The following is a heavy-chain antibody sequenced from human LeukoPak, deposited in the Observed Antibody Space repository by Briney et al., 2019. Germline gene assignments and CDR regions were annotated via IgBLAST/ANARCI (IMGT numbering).Heavy chain of an antibody. CDR1: GFTVSSNY. CDR2: IYSGGST. V-gene: IGHV3-53*01. D-gene: IGHD6-6*01. CDR3: ARDHLNPYSSSPDAFDI. J-gene: IGHJ3*02. Sequence: PGGSLRLSCAASGFTVSSNYMSWVRQAPGKGLEWVSVIYSGGSTYYADSVKGRFTISRDNSKNTLYLQMNSLRAEDTAVYYCARDHLNPYSSSPDAFDIWGQGTMVTVSS.